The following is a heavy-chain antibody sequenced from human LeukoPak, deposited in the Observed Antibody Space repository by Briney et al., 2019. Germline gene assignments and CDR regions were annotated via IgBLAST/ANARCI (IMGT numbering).Heavy chain of an antibody. Sequence: ASVKVSCKASGYTFTNYLLHWVRQAPGQGLEWVGRITPSVDTTNYAQKFRDRVTMTRDTSTSTVYMELSSLKSEDTAVYHCVREESGGYFDYWGQGTLVTVSS. CDR1: GYTFTNYL. CDR3: VREESGGYFDY. J-gene: IGHJ4*02. V-gene: IGHV1-46*01. CDR2: ITPSVDTT. D-gene: IGHD2-8*02.